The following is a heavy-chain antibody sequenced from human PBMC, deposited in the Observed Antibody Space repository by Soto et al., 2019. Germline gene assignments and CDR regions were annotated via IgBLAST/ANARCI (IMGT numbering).Heavy chain of an antibody. V-gene: IGHV3-15*07. CDR3: TTYYDFWSGYGYYGMDV. D-gene: IGHD3-3*01. CDR1: GFTFSNAW. Sequence: EVQLVESGGGLVKPGGSLRLSCAASGFTFSNAWMNWVRQAPGKGLEWVGRIKSKTDGGTTDYAAPVKGRFTISRDDSKNTLYLQMNSLKTEDTAVYDCTTYYDFWSGYGYYGMDVWGQGTTVTVSS. CDR2: IKSKTDGGTT. J-gene: IGHJ6*02.